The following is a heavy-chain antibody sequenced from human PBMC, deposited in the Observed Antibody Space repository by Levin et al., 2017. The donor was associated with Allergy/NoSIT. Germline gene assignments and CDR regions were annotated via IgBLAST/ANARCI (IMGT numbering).Heavy chain of an antibody. D-gene: IGHD2-15*01. J-gene: IGHJ4*02. CDR3: ARGREGWYYFDY. CDR1: GGSFSGYY. Sequence: PSETLSLTCAVYGGSFSGYYWSWIRQPPGKGLEWIGEINHSGSTNYNPSLKSRVTISVDTSKNQFSLKLSSVTAADTAVYYCARGREGWYYFDYWGQGTLVTVSS. V-gene: IGHV4-34*01. CDR2: INHSGST.